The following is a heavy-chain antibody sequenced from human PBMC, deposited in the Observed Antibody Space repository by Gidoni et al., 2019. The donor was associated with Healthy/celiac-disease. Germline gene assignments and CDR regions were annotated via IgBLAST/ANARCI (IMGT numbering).Heavy chain of an antibody. J-gene: IGHJ2*01. D-gene: IGHD2-15*01. Sequence: EVQLVESGGGLVQPGGSLRLSCAASGFPFSSYWMSWVRQAPGKGLEWVANIKQDGSEKYYVDSVKGRFTISRDNAKNSLYLQMNSLRAEDTAVYYCARELTLLSHWYFDLWGRGTLVTVSS. CDR1: GFPFSSYW. CDR2: IKQDGSEK. CDR3: ARELTLLSHWYFDL. V-gene: IGHV3-7*01.